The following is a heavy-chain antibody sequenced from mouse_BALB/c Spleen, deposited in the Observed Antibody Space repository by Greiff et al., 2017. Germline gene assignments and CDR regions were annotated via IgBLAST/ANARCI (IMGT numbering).Heavy chain of an antibody. CDR1: GFSLTSYG. D-gene: IGHD2-3*01. Sequence: VQRVESGPGLVPPSQSLSITCTVSGFSLTSYGVHWVRQSPGKGLEWLGVIWSGGSTDYNAAFISRLSISKDNSKSQVFLKMNSLQADDTAIYSCARKYGYAGYYVAFAYGGQGTLVTVSA. J-gene: IGHJ3*01. V-gene: IGHV2-4-1*01. CDR3: ARKYGYAGYYVAFAY. CDR2: IWSGGST.